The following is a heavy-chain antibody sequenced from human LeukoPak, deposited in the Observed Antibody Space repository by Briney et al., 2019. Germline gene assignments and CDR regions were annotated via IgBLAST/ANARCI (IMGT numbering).Heavy chain of an antibody. V-gene: IGHV3-23*01. CDR2: TSFSGGST. D-gene: IGHD1-26*01. CDR1: RFTFSDYA. CDR3: AKGDRARYSGTYVDC. Sequence: AGGSLRLSCAASRFTFSDYAMSWVRQAPGKGLEWVSTTSFSGGSTWYADSVKGRFTISRQNSKNTLYLQMNSLRAEDTAVYYCAKGDRARYSGTYVDCWGQGTLVTVSS. J-gene: IGHJ4*02.